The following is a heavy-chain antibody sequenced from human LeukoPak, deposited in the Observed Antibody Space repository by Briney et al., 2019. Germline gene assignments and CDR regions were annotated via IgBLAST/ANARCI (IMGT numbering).Heavy chain of an antibody. V-gene: IGHV1-2*02. CDR2: INPNSGGT. Sequence: ASLKVSCKASGYTFTGYYIHWVRQAPGQGLEWMGWINPNSGGTNYAQKFQGRVTMTRYTSISTAYMELSSLRSDDTDMYYCARDPEDCSGGSCYFYFDYWGQGTLVTVSS. J-gene: IGHJ4*02. CDR1: GYTFTGYY. CDR3: ARDPEDCSGGSCYFYFDY. D-gene: IGHD2-15*01.